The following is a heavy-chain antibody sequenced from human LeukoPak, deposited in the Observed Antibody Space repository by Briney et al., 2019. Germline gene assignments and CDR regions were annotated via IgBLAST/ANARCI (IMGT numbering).Heavy chain of an antibody. J-gene: IGHJ4*02. CDR1: GGSISSSSYY. CDR2: IYYSGST. CDR3: ARDGRRSSSWYNYFDS. V-gene: IGHV4-39*07. D-gene: IGHD6-13*01. Sequence: SETLSLTCTVSGGSISSSSYYWGWIRQPPGKGLEWIGSIYYSGSTYYNPSLKSRVTISVDRSKNQFSLKLSSVTAADTAVYYCARDGRRSSSWYNYFDSWGQGTLVTVSS.